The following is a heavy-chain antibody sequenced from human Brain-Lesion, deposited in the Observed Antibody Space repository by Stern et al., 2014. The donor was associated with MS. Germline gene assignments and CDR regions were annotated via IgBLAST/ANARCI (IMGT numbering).Heavy chain of an antibody. Sequence: QVQLVQSGPGLVKPSDTLSLTCSVSGDSLSSSTFYWGWFRQPPGKGPEWIGSVYYSGNTYYHPSLKSRVTISVDTSKNQFSLRLTSVTAADTAVYYCARHQLGYGYAYLRYWGQGTLVTVSS. CDR3: ARHQLGYGYAYLRY. J-gene: IGHJ4*02. V-gene: IGHV4-39*01. CDR2: VYYSGNT. D-gene: IGHD5-18*01. CDR1: GDSLSSSTFY.